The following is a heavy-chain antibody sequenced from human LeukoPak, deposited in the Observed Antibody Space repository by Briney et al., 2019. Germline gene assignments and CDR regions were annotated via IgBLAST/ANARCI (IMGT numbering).Heavy chain of an antibody. CDR1: GYSISSGYY. V-gene: IGHV4-38-2*02. Sequence: SETLSLTCTVSGYSISSGYYWGWIRQPPGKGLEWIGSIYHSGSTYYNPSLKSRVTISVDTSKNQFSLKLRSVTAADTAVYYCARRPRAGWFDPWGQGTLVTVSS. CDR2: IYHSGST. J-gene: IGHJ5*02. CDR3: ARRPRAGWFDP.